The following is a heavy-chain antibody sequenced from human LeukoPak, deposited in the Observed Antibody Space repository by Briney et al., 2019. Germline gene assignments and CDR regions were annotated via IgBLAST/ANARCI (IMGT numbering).Heavy chain of an antibody. J-gene: IGHJ4*02. CDR2: IRQGGNEN. V-gene: IGHV3-7*01. CDR1: GFTFDSYW. Sequence: GESLRLSCVASGFTFDSYWMTWVRQVPGKGLEWVANIRQGGNENYYADSVEGRFTISRDNARNSLFLQMDSLRVEDTAVYYCARVGSWELQRVFDSWGQGTLVTVSS. D-gene: IGHD1-26*01. CDR3: ARVGSWELQRVFDS.